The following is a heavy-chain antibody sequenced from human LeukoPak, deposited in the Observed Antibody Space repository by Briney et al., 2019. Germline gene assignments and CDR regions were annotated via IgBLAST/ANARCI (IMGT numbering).Heavy chain of an antibody. CDR3: ARGPMGSSWYNWFDP. Sequence: VASVKVSCKASGYTFTSYAMHWVRQAPGQGLEWMGWINTNTGNPTYAQGFTGRFVFSLDTSVSTAYLQISSLKAEDTAVYYCARGPMGSSWYNWFDPWGQGTLVTVSS. CDR2: INTNTGNP. D-gene: IGHD6-13*01. J-gene: IGHJ5*02. V-gene: IGHV7-4-1*02. CDR1: GYTFTSYA.